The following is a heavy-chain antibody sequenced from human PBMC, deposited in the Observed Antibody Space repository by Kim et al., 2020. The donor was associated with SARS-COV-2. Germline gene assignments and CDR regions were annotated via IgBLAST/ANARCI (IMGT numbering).Heavy chain of an antibody. Sequence: SETLSLTCTVSGGSISSYYWSWIRQPPGKGLEWIGYIYYCGSTNYNPSLTSRVTISVDTSKNQFSLKLSSVTAAATAVYYCSRDYVVTAMVFSYGMDVWG. CDR3: SRDYVVTAMVFSYGMDV. CDR2: IYYCGST. V-gene: IGHV4-59*01. CDR1: GGSISSYY. D-gene: IGHD5-18*01. J-gene: IGHJ6*01.